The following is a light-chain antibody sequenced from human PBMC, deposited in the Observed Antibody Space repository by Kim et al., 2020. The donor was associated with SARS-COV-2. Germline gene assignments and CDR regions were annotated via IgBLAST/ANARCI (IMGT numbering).Light chain of an antibody. CDR2: DAS. CDR1: QSVNSD. CDR3: QQFHHWLDN. J-gene: IGKJ2*01. V-gene: IGKV3-15*01. Sequence: EILMTQSPATLSVSPGERAILTCRASQSVNSDVAWYQQKGGQPPRLLIHDASARATGVPVRFSGSGYGIEFHLTISSPQSEDSAVYYCQQFHHWLDNFGQGTKLEIK.